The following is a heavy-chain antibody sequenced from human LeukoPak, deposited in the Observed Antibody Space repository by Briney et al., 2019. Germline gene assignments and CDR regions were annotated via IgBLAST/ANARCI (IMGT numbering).Heavy chain of an antibody. Sequence: SETLSLTCTVSVGSISSSSYYWGWIRQFPGKGLEWIGSIYYSGSTYYNPSLKSRVAISVDTSKNHFSLNLTSVTAADTAVYYCAGTDSSGYSFVYWGQGTLVTVSS. CDR2: IYYSGST. D-gene: IGHD3-22*01. J-gene: IGHJ4*02. V-gene: IGHV4-39*02. CDR1: VGSISSSSYY. CDR3: AGTDSSGYSFVY.